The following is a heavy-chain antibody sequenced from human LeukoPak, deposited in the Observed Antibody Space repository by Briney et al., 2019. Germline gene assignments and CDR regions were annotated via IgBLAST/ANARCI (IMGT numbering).Heavy chain of an antibody. CDR2: ISGSSSTI. D-gene: IGHD2-21*01. Sequence: GGSLRLSCAASGFTFSTYNMNWVRQAPGKGLEWVSYISGSSSTIYYADSVKGRFTISRDNAKNSLYLQMNSLRAEDTAVYYCARYSSPYYFDYWGQGTLVTVSS. CDR1: GFTFSTYN. V-gene: IGHV3-48*01. CDR3: ARYSSPYYFDY. J-gene: IGHJ4*02.